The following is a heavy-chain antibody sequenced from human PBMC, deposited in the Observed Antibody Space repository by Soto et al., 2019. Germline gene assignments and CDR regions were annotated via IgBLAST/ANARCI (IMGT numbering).Heavy chain of an antibody. D-gene: IGHD2-2*01. J-gene: IGHJ4*01. CDR3: TIDSYSSITIVRIDY. CDR2: IYSGGST. CDR1: GFTVSSNY. V-gene: IGHV3-66*01. Sequence: PGGSLRLSCAASGFTVSSNYMSWVRQAPGKGLEWVSVIYSGGSTYYADSVKGRFTISRDNAKNSLYLQMNSLKIEDTAVYYCTIDSYSSITIVRIDYSGHATLVSVSS.